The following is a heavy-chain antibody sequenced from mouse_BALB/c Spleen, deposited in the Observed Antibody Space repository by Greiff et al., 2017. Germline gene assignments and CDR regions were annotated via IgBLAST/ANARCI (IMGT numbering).Heavy chain of an antibody. J-gene: IGHJ3*01. V-gene: IGHV1-80*01. CDR2: IYPGDGDT. D-gene: IGHD1-1*01. CDR1: GYAFSSYW. Sequence: QVQLQQSGAELVRPGSSVKISCKASGYAFSSYWMNWVKQRPGQGLEWIGQIYPGDGDTNYNGKFKGKATLTADKSSSTAYMQLSSLTSEDSAVYFCARRVITTVEGFAYWGQGTLVTVSA. CDR3: ARRVITTVEGFAY.